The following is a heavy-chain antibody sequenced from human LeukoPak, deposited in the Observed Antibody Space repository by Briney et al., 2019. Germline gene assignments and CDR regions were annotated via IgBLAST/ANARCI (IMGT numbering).Heavy chain of an antibody. D-gene: IGHD6-25*01. CDR3: ARDADSGNEWGPFDP. J-gene: IGHJ5*02. V-gene: IGHV6-1*01. CDR1: GDSVSSIAS. CDR2: TYYRSKWLS. Sequence: SQTLSLTFAISGDSVSSIASWNWIRQSPSRGLEWLGRTYYRSKWLSEYATSVRGRITINADTSKNQVSLQLHSVILEDTAVYYCARDADSGNEWGPFDPWGQGILVTVSS.